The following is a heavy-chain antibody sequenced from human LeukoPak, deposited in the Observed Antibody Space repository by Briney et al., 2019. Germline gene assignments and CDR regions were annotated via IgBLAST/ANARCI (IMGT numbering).Heavy chain of an antibody. CDR2: IYPGYSDI. CDR1: GYSFTNYW. D-gene: IGHD6-6*01. V-gene: IGHV5-51*01. Sequence: KPGESLKISCKGSGYSFTNYWIGWVRQMPGKGLEWMEIIYPGYSDIRYSPSFQGQVTMSADKSISTAYLQWSSLKASDTATYYCASGIIAARVFAAFDIWGQGTMVTVSS. J-gene: IGHJ3*02. CDR3: ASGIIAARVFAAFDI.